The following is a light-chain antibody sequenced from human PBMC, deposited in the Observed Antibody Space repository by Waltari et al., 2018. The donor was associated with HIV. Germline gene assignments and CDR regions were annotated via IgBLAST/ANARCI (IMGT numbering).Light chain of an antibody. CDR1: NIGSNT. Sequence: SYVLTQPPSVSVAPGQTARITCGGNNIGSNTVHWYQQSPGQAPVLVVHADSDRPSGIPERFSGSNSGNTDTLTISRVEAGDEADYYCQVWDSRSDHPVLGGGTRLTVL. V-gene: IGLV3-21*02. J-gene: IGLJ3*02. CDR3: QVWDSRSDHPV. CDR2: ADS.